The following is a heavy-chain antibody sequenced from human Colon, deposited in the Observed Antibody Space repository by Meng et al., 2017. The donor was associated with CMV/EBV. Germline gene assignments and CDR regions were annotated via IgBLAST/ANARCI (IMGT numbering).Heavy chain of an antibody. CDR3: ARDHGGYCSSTSCYTDYGMDV. CDR2: ISYDGSNK. J-gene: IGHJ6*02. D-gene: IGHD2-2*02. Sequence: GESLKISCAASGFTFSSYAVHWVRQAPGKGLEWVAVISYDGSNKYYADSVKGRFTISRDNSKNTLYLQMNSLRAEDTAVYYCARDHGGYCSSTSCYTDYGMDVWGQGTTVTVSS. CDR1: GFTFSSYA. V-gene: IGHV3-30-3*01.